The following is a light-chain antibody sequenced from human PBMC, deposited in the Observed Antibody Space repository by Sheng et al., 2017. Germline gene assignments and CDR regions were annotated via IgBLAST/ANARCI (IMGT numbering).Light chain of an antibody. Sequence: EIVMTQSPATLSVSPGERATLSCRASQSVSFNLAWYQQRPGQVPRLLIYGASTRVTGIPARFSGSGSGTEFTLTITSLQSEDFAVYYCQQLGAFGGGTKVEIK. CDR3: QQLGA. CDR2: GAS. CDR1: QSVSFN. V-gene: IGKV3-15*01. J-gene: IGKJ4*01.